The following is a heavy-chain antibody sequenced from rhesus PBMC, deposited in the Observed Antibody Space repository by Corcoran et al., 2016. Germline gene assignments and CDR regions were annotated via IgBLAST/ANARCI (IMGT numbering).Heavy chain of an antibody. V-gene: IGHV4-169*02. J-gene: IGHJ4*01. CDR3: ASYPGVY. CDR2: IYGSGSST. D-gene: IGHD3-34*01. CDR1: GGSISSSY. Sequence: QLQLQESGPGLVKPSETLSVTCAVSGGSISSSYWSWIRQAPGKGLEWIGYIYGSGSSTNYNPSLKSRVTLSVDTSKNQLSLKLSSVTAADTAVYYCASYPGVYWGQGVLVTVSS.